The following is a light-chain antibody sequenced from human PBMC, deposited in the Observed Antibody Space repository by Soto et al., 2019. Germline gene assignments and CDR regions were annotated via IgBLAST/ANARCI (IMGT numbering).Light chain of an antibody. Sequence: DIVLTQSPDSLAVSLGERATINCKSSQSVLNRSNNKNYLGWYQQKPGQPPXLLISWASRRESGVPDRFSGSGSGTEFTLTISSLQAEDVAVYFCQQYYVTPRFGQGTKVDIK. J-gene: IGKJ1*01. CDR3: QQYYVTPR. CDR2: WAS. CDR1: QSVLNRSNNKNY. V-gene: IGKV4-1*01.